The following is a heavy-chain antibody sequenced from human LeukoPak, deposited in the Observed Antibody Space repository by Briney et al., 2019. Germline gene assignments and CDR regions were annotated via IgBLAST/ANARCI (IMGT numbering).Heavy chain of an antibody. CDR2: SSSYNANT. CDR1: GYTLTSYG. J-gene: IGHJ4*02. Sequence: ASVEVSCKAYGYTLTSYGINWVRQAPGQGLEWMGWSSSYNANTYYDQKVQGRVTMTTDTATSTAYMELRSLRSDDTAVYYCARDLSTRFHDTSGYSSFDYWGQGTLVTVSS. V-gene: IGHV1-18*01. CDR3: ARDLSTRFHDTSGYSSFDY. D-gene: IGHD3-22*01.